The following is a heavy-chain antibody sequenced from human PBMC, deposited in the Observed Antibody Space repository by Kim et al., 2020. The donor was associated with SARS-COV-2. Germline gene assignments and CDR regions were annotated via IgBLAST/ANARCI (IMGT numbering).Heavy chain of an antibody. CDR1: GGTFSSYA. Sequence: SVKVSCKASGGTFSSYAISWVRQAPGQGLEWMGGIIPIFGTANYAQKFQGRVTITADESTSTAYMELSSLRSEDTAVYYCARVPRVDYDSLTGPYYGMDVWGQGTTVTVSS. CDR3: ARVPRVDYDSLTGPYYGMDV. J-gene: IGHJ6*02. CDR2: IIPIFGTA. V-gene: IGHV1-69*13. D-gene: IGHD3-9*01.